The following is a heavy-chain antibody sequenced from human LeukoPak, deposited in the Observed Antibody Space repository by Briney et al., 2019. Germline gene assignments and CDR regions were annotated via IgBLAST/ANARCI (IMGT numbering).Heavy chain of an antibody. J-gene: IGHJ4*02. D-gene: IGHD3-10*01. CDR1: GYTFTSYG. CDR3: ARGRVLLWFGELSGFDY. V-gene: IGHV1-18*01. CDR2: ISAYNGNT. Sequence: GASVKVSCKASGYTFTSYGISWVRQAPGQGLEWMGWISAYNGNTNYAQKLQGRVTMTTDTSTSTAYMELRSLRSDDTAVYYCARGRVLLWFGELSGFDYWGQGTLVTVSS.